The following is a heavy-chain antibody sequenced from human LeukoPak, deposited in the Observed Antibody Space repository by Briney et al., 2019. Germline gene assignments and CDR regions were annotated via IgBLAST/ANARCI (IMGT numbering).Heavy chain of an antibody. CDR1: GYTFTSYA. Sequence: GASVKVSCKASGYTFTSYAMHWVRQAPGQRLEWMGWINARNGNTKYSQKFQGRVTITRDTSASTAYMELSSLRSEDTAVYYCARGVLSYYYDSSGYRTLDYWGQGPLVTVSS. V-gene: IGHV1-3*01. J-gene: IGHJ4*02. D-gene: IGHD3-22*01. CDR2: INARNGNT. CDR3: ARGVLSYYYDSSGYRTLDY.